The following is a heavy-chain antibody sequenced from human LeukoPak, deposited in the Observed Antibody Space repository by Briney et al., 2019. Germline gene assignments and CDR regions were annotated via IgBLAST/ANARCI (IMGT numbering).Heavy chain of an antibody. CDR3: VRAAIRVDFFDS. Sequence: GGSLRLSCAASGFLFGGHAMMGVRQSPGKGLECVSSISSSATYINYGDSVKGRFTISRDNAKNSLFLDMNSLRAEDAAVYYRVRAAIRVDFFDSRGQGTLVTVSS. CDR2: ISSSATYI. D-gene: IGHD2-2*01. CDR1: GFLFGGHA. V-gene: IGHV3-21*01. J-gene: IGHJ4*02.